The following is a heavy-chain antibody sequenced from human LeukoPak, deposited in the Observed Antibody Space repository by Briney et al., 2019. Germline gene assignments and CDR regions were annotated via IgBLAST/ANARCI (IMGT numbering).Heavy chain of an antibody. V-gene: IGHV4-34*01. D-gene: IGHD1-1*01. Sequence: SETLSLTCAVYGGPFSGYYWSWIRQPPGKGLEWIGEINHSGSTNYNPSLKSRVTISLDTSKNQFSLKLSSVTAADTAVYYCARATARVDAFDIWGQGTMVTVSS. CDR3: ARATARVDAFDI. J-gene: IGHJ3*02. CDR2: INHSGST. CDR1: GGPFSGYY.